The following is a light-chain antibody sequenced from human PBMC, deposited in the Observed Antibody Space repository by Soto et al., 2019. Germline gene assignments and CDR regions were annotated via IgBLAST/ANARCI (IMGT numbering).Light chain of an antibody. CDR2: GTG. CDR3: QSYDSSLSGSV. Sequence: QSVLTQPPSVSGAPGQRVTIFCTGSSSNIGAGYDVHWYQQLPGTAPKLLIYGTGNRPSGVPDRFSASKSGTTASLAITGLQAADEADYYCQSYDSSLSGSVFGGGTKLTVL. CDR1: SSNIGAGYD. V-gene: IGLV1-40*01. J-gene: IGLJ2*01.